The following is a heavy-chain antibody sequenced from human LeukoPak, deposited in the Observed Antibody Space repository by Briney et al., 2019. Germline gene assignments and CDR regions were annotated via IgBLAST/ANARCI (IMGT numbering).Heavy chain of an antibody. D-gene: IGHD2-2*01. Sequence: GGSLRLFRAPSVHPYRIYSQIGVRQAPGKGLEWVSSITASGHNTYYVDSVKGRFTISRDNSKNTLYLQMDSLRADETAVYYCATRPAADIGPLDFWGQGTLVTVSS. V-gene: IGHV3-23*01. CDR1: VHPYRIYS. CDR2: ITASGHNT. CDR3: ATRPAADIGPLDF. J-gene: IGHJ4*02.